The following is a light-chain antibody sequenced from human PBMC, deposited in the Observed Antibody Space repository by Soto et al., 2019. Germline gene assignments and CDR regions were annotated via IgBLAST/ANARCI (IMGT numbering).Light chain of an antibody. Sequence: QSVLRQPPSVSGAPGQRVTISCTGSSSNIGAGYDVHWYQQLPGTAPKLLIYGNSNRPSGVPDRFSGSKSGTSASLAITGLQAEDEADYYCQSYDSSLSGVVSGGGTKLTVL. CDR1: SSNIGAGYD. J-gene: IGLJ2*01. V-gene: IGLV1-40*01. CDR3: QSYDSSLSGVV. CDR2: GNS.